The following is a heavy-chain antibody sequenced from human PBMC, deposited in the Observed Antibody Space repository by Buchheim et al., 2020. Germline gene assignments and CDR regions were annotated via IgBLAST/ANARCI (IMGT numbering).Heavy chain of an antibody. J-gene: IGHJ6*02. D-gene: IGHD3-3*01. CDR2: ISSSSSYI. Sequence: EVQLVESGGGLVKPGGSLRLSCAASGFTFSSYSMNWVRQAPGKGLEWVSSISSSSSYIYYADSVKGRFTISRDNAKNSLYLQMNSLRAEDTAVYYCASLGGSYDFWSGYIHGMDVWGQGTT. CDR3: ASLGGSYDFWSGYIHGMDV. CDR1: GFTFSSYS. V-gene: IGHV3-21*01.